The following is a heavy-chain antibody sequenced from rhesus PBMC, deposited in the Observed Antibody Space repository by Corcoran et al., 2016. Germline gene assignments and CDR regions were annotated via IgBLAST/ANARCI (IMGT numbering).Heavy chain of an antibody. V-gene: IGHV3-54*02. CDR2: ISYDGRKK. Sequence: EVQLVESGGGLVQPGGFLRLSCAASGFTFSSYGMHWVRQAPGKGLEWVEVISYDGRKKINAESGKERVNNTRNNSNNKLYLPVSDRKLEDTAVDYCARDGMWGYYSGSYYAYYFDYWGQGVLVTV. CDR1: GFTFSSYG. CDR3: ARDGMWGYYSGSYYAYYFDY. J-gene: IGHJ4*01. D-gene: IGHD3-16*01.